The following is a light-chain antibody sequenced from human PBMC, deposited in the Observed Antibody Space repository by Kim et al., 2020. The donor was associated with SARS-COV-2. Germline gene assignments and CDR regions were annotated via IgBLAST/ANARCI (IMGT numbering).Light chain of an antibody. Sequence: DIQMTQSPSTLSASVGDRVTITCRASQSISTWLAWYQQKPGKAPNLLIYKASTLERGVPPRFSGSGSGTEFTLTISSLQPDDFATYYCQQYNSYSIPFGQGTRLEIK. V-gene: IGKV1-5*03. CDR2: KAS. J-gene: IGKJ5*01. CDR1: QSISTW. CDR3: QQYNSYSIP.